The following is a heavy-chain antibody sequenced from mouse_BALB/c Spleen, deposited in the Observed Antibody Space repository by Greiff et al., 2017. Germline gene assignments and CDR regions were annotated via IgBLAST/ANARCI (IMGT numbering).Heavy chain of an antibody. CDR3: ARDKTGFWEMDY. D-gene: IGHD4-1*01. V-gene: IGHV5-4*02. CDR1: GFTFSDYY. Sequence: DVQLVESGGGLVKPGGSLKLSCAASGFTFSDYYMYWVRQTPEKRLEWVATISDGGSYTYYPDSVKGRFTISRDNAKNNLYLQMSSLKSEDTAMYYCARDKTGFWEMDYWGQGTSVTVSS. J-gene: IGHJ4*01. CDR2: ISDGGSYT.